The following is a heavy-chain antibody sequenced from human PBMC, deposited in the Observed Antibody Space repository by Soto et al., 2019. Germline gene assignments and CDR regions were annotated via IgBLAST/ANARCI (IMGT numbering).Heavy chain of an antibody. CDR1: GYSFTSYW. D-gene: IGHD3-10*01. Sequence: GEALKISCKGSGYSFTSYWISWERQKPVKGLEWMGRIDPSDSYTNYSPSFQGHVTISADKSISTAYLQWSSLKASDTAMYYCARLVRGVIITEVLDWGQGTLVTVSS. V-gene: IGHV5-10-1*01. CDR2: IDPSDSYT. J-gene: IGHJ4*02. CDR3: ARLVRGVIITEVLD.